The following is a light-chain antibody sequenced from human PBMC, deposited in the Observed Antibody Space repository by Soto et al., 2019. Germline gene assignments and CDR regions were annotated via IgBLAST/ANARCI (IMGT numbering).Light chain of an antibody. J-gene: IGLJ3*02. Sequence: QSVLTQPPSVSGAPGQRGTISCSGSSSNIGAGYDVHWYQQLPGTAPKLLIYGNSDRPSGVPDRFSGSKSGTSASLAITGLQAEDEADYYCQSYDSSLSGPGVFGGGTKLTAL. CDR1: SSNIGAGYD. CDR2: GNS. V-gene: IGLV1-40*01. CDR3: QSYDSSLSGPGV.